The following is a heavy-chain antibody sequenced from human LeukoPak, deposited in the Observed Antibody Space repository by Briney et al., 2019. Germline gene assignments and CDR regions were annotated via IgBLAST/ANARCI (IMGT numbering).Heavy chain of an antibody. V-gene: IGHV3-21*01. J-gene: IGHJ3*02. CDR3: ARAHFHAFDI. CDR1: GFTFSSYA. CDR2: ISSSSSYI. Sequence: PGGSLRLSCAASGFTFSSYAMSWVRQAPGKGLEWVSSISSSSSYIYYADSVKGRFTISRDNAKNSLYLQMDSLRAEDTAVYYCARAHFHAFDIWGQGTMVTVSS. D-gene: IGHD3-3*02.